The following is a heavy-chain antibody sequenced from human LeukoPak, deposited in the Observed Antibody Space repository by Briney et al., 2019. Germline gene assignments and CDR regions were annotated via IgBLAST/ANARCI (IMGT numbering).Heavy chain of an antibody. CDR2: ISGSGGST. D-gene: IGHD4-23*01. CDR3: SKALYGGLDY. J-gene: IGHJ4*02. V-gene: IGHV3-23*01. CDR1: GFTLSTYA. Sequence: GGTLRLSCAASGFTLSTYAMSWSRQAPGKGPEWVSGISGSGGSTSYADSVKGRFTMSRDNSKNPVYLQMNSLRAEDTAVYYCSKALYGGLDYWGLGTLITVSS.